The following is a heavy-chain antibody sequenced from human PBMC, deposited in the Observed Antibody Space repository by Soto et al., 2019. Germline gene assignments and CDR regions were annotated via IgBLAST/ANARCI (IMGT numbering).Heavy chain of an antibody. V-gene: IGHV1-2*02. D-gene: IGHD6-19*01. Sequence: QLHLVQSGAVVKKPGASVTVSCSASGYPVTAYYMHWVRQAPGRGLEWMGGINPATGAAKYTQTCQGRVTMTRDPSTITVFMELSGLTSEDTAVFYCARGGGVGVAGSAAFDMWGQGTLVTVSS. J-gene: IGHJ3*02. CDR3: ARGGGVGVAGSAAFDM. CDR2: INPATGAA. CDR1: GYPVTAYY.